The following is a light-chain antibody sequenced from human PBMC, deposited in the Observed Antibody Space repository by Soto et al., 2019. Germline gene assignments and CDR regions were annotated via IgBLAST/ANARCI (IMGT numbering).Light chain of an antibody. J-gene: IGKJ2*01. Sequence: EIVLTQSPGTLSLSPGERATLSCRASQSVSSSYLAWYQQKPGQAPRLLIYGASSRATGIPDRFSGSGSGTDFTLTISRLEPEDFAVYYCQQYVRSKYTFGQGTKLEIK. CDR1: QSVSSSY. CDR2: GAS. V-gene: IGKV3-20*01. CDR3: QQYVRSKYT.